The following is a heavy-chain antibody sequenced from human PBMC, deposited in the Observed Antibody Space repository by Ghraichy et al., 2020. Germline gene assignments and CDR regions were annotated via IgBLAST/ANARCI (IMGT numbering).Heavy chain of an antibody. V-gene: IGHV3-23*01. J-gene: IGHJ6*02. D-gene: IGHD6-13*01. Sequence: GGSLRLSCAASGFTFSSYAMSWVRQAPGKGLEWVSAISGSGASTYYADSVKCRFTISRDNSMNTLYLQMNSLRAEDTAVHYCAKIDTILQQLASYYYYYGMDVWGQGTTVTVSS. CDR1: GFTFSSYA. CDR2: ISGSGAST. CDR3: AKIDTILQQLASYYYYYGMDV.